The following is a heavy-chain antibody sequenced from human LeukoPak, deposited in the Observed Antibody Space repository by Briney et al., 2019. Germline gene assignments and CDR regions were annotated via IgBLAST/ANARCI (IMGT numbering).Heavy chain of an antibody. J-gene: IGHJ4*02. CDR3: TRGAGWLIDY. CDR1: DDSISDYY. V-gene: IGHV4-59*01. D-gene: IGHD3-16*01. Sequence: PSETLSLTCTVSDDSISDYYRGWIRQPPGKGLEWIGYFYNSGRSTYNPSLKSRVTISADTAKNHFSLKLNSVTTADTAVYYCTRGAGWLIDYWGQGILVTVSS. CDR2: FYNSGRS.